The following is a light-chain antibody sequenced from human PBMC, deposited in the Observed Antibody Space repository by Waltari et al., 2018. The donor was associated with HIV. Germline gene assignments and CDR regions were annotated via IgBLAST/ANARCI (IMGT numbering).Light chain of an antibody. CDR2: WAS. J-gene: IGKJ1*01. Sequence: DIVMTQSPDSLAVSLGERATISCTHSQSVLYSSNNNNYLAWYQHRVGQPPKLLIYWASTRESGVPDRFSGSGSGTDFTLTISALQAEDVAVYYCQQYYSKPTFGQGTKVEI. V-gene: IGKV4-1*01. CDR3: QQYYSKPT. CDR1: QSVLYSSNNNNY.